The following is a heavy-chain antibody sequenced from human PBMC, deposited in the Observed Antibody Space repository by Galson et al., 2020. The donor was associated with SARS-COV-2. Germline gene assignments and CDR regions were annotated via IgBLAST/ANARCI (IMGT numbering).Heavy chain of an antibody. V-gene: IGHV3-30-3*01. D-gene: IGHD6-19*01. CDR3: ARGPGIAVSGTSLWGTMDV. CDR1: GFTFSSYA. Sequence: GGSLRLSCAASGFTFSSYAIHCVRQAPGKGLEWVAAISKDGINKYYADSVKGRFTLSRDNSKNTLYLQMNGLRAEDTAVYYCARGPGIAVSGTSLWGTMDVWGQGTTVTVSS. J-gene: IGHJ6*02. CDR2: ISKDGINK.